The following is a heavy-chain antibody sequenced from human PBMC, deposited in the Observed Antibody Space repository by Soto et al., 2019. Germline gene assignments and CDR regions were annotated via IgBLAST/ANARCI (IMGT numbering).Heavy chain of an antibody. CDR3: AKRTLTSCFPFNY. Sequence: EVQLLESGGGLVQPGGSLRLSCAASGFTFSNYAMSWVRQAPGKGLEWVSVISGSGGSTYYADSVKGRFTISRDNSKNPLFLQMKSLRAEDTAVYYCAKRTLTSCFPFNYWGQGARVTVSS. D-gene: IGHD2-2*01. CDR2: ISGSGGST. J-gene: IGHJ4*02. V-gene: IGHV3-23*01. CDR1: GFTFSNYA.